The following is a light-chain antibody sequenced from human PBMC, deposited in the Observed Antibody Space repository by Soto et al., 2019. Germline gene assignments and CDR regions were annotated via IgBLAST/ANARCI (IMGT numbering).Light chain of an antibody. V-gene: IGLV2-8*01. CDR1: SSDVGAYKY. CDR3: TSYVGNDIWV. CDR2: EVT. J-gene: IGLJ3*02. Sequence: QSALTQPPSASGSPGQSVTISCPGTSSDVGAYKYVSWYQQYPGKPPKLMIYEVTKRPSGVPDRFSGSKSGNTASLTVSGLQAEDEADYYCTSYVGNDIWVFGGGTKVTVL.